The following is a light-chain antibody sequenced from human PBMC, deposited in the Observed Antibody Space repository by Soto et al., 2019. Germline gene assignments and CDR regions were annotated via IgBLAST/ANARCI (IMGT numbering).Light chain of an antibody. Sequence: EIVITQSPATLSVSPGGRATLSCRAGQSISDTLACYQHKPRQAPMLLINGASSRATGIPDRFSGSGSGADYTPTISRLEPEDFAVYYCQQYGTLPRTFGQGTQVDI. V-gene: IGKV3-20*01. J-gene: IGKJ1*01. CDR1: QSISDT. CDR2: GAS. CDR3: QQYGTLPRT.